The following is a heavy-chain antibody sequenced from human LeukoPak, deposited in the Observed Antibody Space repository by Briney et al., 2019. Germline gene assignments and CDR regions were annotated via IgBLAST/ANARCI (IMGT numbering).Heavy chain of an antibody. D-gene: IGHD5-24*01. CDR3: AKEDRGPLEMTTTRGLDY. CDR2: ISYDRRNK. V-gene: IGHV3-30*02. J-gene: IGHJ4*02. CDR1: GFIFSNYG. Sequence: GGSLRLSCVASGFIFSNYGMHWVRQAPGKGLEWVAFISYDRRNKYYADSMKGRFTISRDNSKNTLYLQMNSLRGEDTAVYYCAKEDRGPLEMTTTRGLDYWGQGTLVTVSS.